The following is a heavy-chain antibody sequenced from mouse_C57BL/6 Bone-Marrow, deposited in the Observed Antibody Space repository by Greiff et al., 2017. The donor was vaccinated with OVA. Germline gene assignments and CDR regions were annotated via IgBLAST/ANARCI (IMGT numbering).Heavy chain of an antibody. Sequence: QVTLKESGAELVKPGASVKISCKASGYAFSSYWMNWVKQRPGKGLEWFGQIYPGDGDTNYNGKFKGKATLTADKSSSTAYMQLSSLTSEDSAVYFCARGGDHYGSSFWYFDVWGTGTTVTVSS. J-gene: IGHJ1*03. D-gene: IGHD1-1*01. CDR3: ARGGDHYGSSFWYFDV. CDR2: IYPGDGDT. V-gene: IGHV1-80*01. CDR1: GYAFSSYW.